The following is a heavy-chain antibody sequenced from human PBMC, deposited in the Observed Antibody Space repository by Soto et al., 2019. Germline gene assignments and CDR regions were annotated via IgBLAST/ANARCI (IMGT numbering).Heavy chain of an antibody. Sequence: QVQLQESGPGLVKPSQTLSLTCTVSGGSISSGDYYWSWIRQPPGKGLEWIGYIYYSGSTYYNPSLKRRVTISVDTAKNQCSLKLSSVAAADTAVYYCARWWFGEFFDYWGQGTLVTVSS. CDR3: ARWWFGEFFDY. D-gene: IGHD3-10*01. J-gene: IGHJ4*02. CDR2: IYYSGST. CDR1: GGSISSGDYY. V-gene: IGHV4-30-4*01.